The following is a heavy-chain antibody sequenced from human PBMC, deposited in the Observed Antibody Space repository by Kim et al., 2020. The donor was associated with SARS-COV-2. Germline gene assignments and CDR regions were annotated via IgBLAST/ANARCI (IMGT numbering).Heavy chain of an antibody. CDR1: GFTFNNYA. D-gene: IGHD6-19*01. CDR2: IRGSGGST. V-gene: IGHV3-23*01. Sequence: GGSLRLSCAASGFTFNNYAMSWVRQAPGKGLEWVSGIRGSGGSTTYADSVKGRFTISRDNSKNMLYLQMDSLRANDTALYYCAKVSSGSSGWFEYFQHWGQGTPAAVSS. J-gene: IGHJ1*01. CDR3: AKVSSGSSGWFEYFQH.